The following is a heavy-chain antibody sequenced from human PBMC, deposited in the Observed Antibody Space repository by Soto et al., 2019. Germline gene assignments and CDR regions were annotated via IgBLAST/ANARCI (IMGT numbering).Heavy chain of an antibody. D-gene: IGHD2-15*01. CDR3: ARPDGYCSGGSCYHRFDP. Sequence: PSETRSLTCTVSGGSISSSSYYWGWIRQPPGKGLEWIGSIYYSGSTYYNPSLKSRVTISVDTSKNQFSLKLSSVTAADTAVYYCARPDGYCSGGSCYHRFDPWGQGTLVTVSS. CDR2: IYYSGST. J-gene: IGHJ5*02. CDR1: GGSISSSSYY. V-gene: IGHV4-39*01.